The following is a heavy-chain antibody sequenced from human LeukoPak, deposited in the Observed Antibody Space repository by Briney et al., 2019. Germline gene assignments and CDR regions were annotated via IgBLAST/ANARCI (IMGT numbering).Heavy chain of an antibody. V-gene: IGHV1-3*01. CDR2: INAGNGNT. D-gene: IGHD6-13*01. CDR1: GYTFTSYA. Sequence: ASVNVSCKASGYTFTSYAMHWVRQAPGQRLEWMGWINAGNGNTKYSQKFQGRVTITRDTSASTAYMELSSLRSEDTAVYYCARDSPVGIAAAGILYYFDYWGQGTLVTVSS. J-gene: IGHJ4*02. CDR3: ARDSPVGIAAAGILYYFDY.